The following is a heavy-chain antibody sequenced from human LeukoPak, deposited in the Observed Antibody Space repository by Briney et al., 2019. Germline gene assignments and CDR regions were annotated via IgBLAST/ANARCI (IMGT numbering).Heavy chain of an antibody. D-gene: IGHD3-3*01. CDR2: ISGSGSVS. J-gene: IGHJ4*02. CDR1: GFTFSSYS. V-gene: IGHV3-48*04. Sequence: PGGSLRLSCAASGFTFSSYSMNWVRQAPGKGLEWISYISGSGSVSYYEDSVKGRFTISRDNAKNSLYLQMNSLRAEDTAVYYCARERIYYDFWSGYPSPLDYWGQGTLVTVSS. CDR3: ARERIYYDFWSGYPSPLDY.